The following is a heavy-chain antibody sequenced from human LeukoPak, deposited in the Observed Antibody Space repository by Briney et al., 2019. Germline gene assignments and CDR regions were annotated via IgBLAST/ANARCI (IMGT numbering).Heavy chain of an antibody. CDR2: IKSKPDGATT. V-gene: IGHV3-15*01. CDR1: GFTFSNAW. D-gene: IGHD2-15*01. CDR3: TTTYSQAYWNY. J-gene: IGHJ4*02. Sequence: GGSLRLSCAGSGFTFSNAWMNWVRQAPGKGLEWVGRIKSKPDGATTDYAAPVKGRFTISRDDSKNTLYLQMSSLKTEDTAVYYCTTTYSQAYWNYWGQGTLVTVSS.